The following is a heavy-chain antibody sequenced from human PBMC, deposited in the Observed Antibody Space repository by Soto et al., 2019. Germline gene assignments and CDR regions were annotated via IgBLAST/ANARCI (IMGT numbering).Heavy chain of an antibody. CDR2: ITGSRGGT. CDR1: GFTFRNYA. V-gene: IGHV3-23*01. J-gene: IGHJ4*02. D-gene: IGHD6-13*01. Sequence: EVQLLESGGGLVQPGGSLRLSCAASGFTFRNYAMTWVRQAPGKGLEWVSVITGSRGGTYFVDSVKGRFTISRDNSKNTVNLQINSLGADDKALYYCAKRRLTAAGFGYWGQGTLVTVSS. CDR3: AKRRLTAAGFGY.